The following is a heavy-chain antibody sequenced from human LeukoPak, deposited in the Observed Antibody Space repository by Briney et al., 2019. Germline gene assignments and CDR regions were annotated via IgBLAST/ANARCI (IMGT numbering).Heavy chain of an antibody. CDR1: GFTFSSYS. J-gene: IGHJ4*02. CDR3: ASRLSSSSAPSDY. D-gene: IGHD6-6*01. Sequence: GGSLRLSCAASGFTFSSYSMNWVRQAPGKGLEWVSSISSSSSYIYYADSVKGRFTISRDNAKNSLYLQMNSLRAEDTAVYYCASRLSSSSAPSDYWGQGTLVTVSS. V-gene: IGHV3-21*01. CDR2: ISSSSSYI.